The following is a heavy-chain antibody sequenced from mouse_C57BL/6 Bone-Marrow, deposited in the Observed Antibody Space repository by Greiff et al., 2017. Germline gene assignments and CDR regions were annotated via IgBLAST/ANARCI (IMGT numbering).Heavy chain of an antibody. CDR1: GFTFSSYA. J-gene: IGHJ4*01. CDR3: TRDINYGAMDY. D-gene: IGHD1-1*01. CDR2: ISSGGDYI. V-gene: IGHV5-9-1*02. Sequence: DVMLVESGEGLVKPGGSLKLSCAASGFTFSSYAMSWVRQTPEKRLEWVAYISSGGDYIYYADTVKGRFTISGDNARNTLYLQMSSLKSEDTAMYYCTRDINYGAMDYWGQGTSVTVSS.